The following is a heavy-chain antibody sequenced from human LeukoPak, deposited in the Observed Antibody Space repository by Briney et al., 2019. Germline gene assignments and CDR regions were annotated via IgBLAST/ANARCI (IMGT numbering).Heavy chain of an antibody. V-gene: IGHV1-2*02. CDR3: ARGVTDYGDYTDAFDI. Sequence: ASVKVSCMASGYTFTGYYMHWVRQAPGQGLEWMGWINPNSGGTISPQTFQGRVTLTRDTTISTAYMELSRLRSDDTAVYCCARGVTDYGDYTDAFDIWGQGTMVTVSS. D-gene: IGHD4-17*01. CDR2: INPNSGGT. CDR1: GYTFTGYY. J-gene: IGHJ3*02.